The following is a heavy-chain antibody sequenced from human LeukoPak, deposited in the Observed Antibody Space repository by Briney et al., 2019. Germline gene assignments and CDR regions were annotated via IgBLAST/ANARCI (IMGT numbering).Heavy chain of an antibody. CDR1: GLNFGNSA. CDR2: ISADGGST. J-gene: IGHJ4*02. Sequence: GGSLSLSCVASGLNFGNSAMHWIRQAPGKGLEWVSLISADGGSTFSADYVKGRFRISRDNSKNSLYLQMNSLRSEDTAMYYCAKESGKFDYWGQGTLVAVSS. CDR3: AKESGKFDY. V-gene: IGHV3-43*02.